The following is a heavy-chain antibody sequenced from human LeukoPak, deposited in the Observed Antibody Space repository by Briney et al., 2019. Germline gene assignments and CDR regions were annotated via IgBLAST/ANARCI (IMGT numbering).Heavy chain of an antibody. Sequence: NPGGSLRLSCAASGFTFSSYSMNWVRQAPGKGLEWVSSISSSSSYIYYADSVKGRFTTSRDNAKNSLYLQMNSLRAEDTAVYYCARGYAYYDSSGYDYWGQGTLVTVSS. V-gene: IGHV3-21*01. CDR1: GFTFSSYS. J-gene: IGHJ4*02. D-gene: IGHD3-22*01. CDR2: ISSSSSYI. CDR3: ARGYAYYDSSGYDY.